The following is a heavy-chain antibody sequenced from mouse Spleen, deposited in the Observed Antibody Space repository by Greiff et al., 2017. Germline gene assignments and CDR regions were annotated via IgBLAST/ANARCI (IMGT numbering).Heavy chain of an antibody. V-gene: IGHV1-52*01. CDR1: GYTFTSYW. J-gene: IGHJ3*01. Sequence: QVQLKQPGAELVRPGSSVKLSCKASGYTFTSYWMHWVKQRPIQGLEWIGNIDPSDSETHYNQKFKDKATLTVDKSSSTAYMQLSSLTSEDSAVYYCARGDYVSRAWFAYWGQGTLVTVSA. CDR3: ARGDYVSRAWFAY. D-gene: IGHD2-4*01. CDR2: IDPSDSET.